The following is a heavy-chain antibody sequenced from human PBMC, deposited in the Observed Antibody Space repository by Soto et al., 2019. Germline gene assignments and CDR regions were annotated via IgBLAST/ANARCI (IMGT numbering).Heavy chain of an antibody. CDR2: ISYDGSNK. CDR1: GYTFSSYA. J-gene: IGHJ4*02. V-gene: IGHV3-30-3*01. CDR3: ARRRSPLDY. D-gene: IGHD6-13*01. Sequence: GGSLRLSCAAPGYTFSSYAMHWVRQAPGKGLEWVAVISYDGSNKYYADSVKGRFTISRDNSKNTLYLQMNSLRAEDTAVYYCARRRSPLDYWGQGTLVTVS.